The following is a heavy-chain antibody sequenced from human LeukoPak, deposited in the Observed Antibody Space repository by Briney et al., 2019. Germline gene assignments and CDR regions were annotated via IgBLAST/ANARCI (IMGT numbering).Heavy chain of an antibody. CDR3: AKDVGANPYNWFDP. CDR2: ISGSGGST. J-gene: IGHJ5*02. CDR1: GFRFKDSW. Sequence: GGSLRLSCAASGFRFKDSWMYWVRQAPGKGLEWVSAISGSGGSTYYADSVKGRFTISRDNSKNTLYLQMNSLRAEDTAVYYCAKDVGANPYNWFDPWGQGTLVTVSS. D-gene: IGHD1-26*01. V-gene: IGHV3-23*01.